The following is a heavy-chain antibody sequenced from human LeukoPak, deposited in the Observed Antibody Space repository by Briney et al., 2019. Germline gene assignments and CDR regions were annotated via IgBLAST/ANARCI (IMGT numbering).Heavy chain of an antibody. D-gene: IGHD5-24*01. V-gene: IGHV3-7*01. CDR3: ARDGVRDGLYFDY. CDR1: GFTFSSYW. CDR2: IKQDGSEK. J-gene: IGHJ4*02. Sequence: GGSPRLSCAASGFTFSSYWMSWVRQAPGKGLEWVANIKQDGSEKYYVDSVKGRFTISRDNAKNSLYLQMNSLRAEDTAVYYCARDGVRDGLYFDYWGQGTPVTVSS.